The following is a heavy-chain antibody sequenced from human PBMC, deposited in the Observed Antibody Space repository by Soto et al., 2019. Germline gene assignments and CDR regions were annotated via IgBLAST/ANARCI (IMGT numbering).Heavy chain of an antibody. D-gene: IGHD6-13*01. Sequence: GGSLRLSCAASGFAFSDYAMNWVRQAPGKGLKWVSAISGSGGSTYYADSVKGRFTISRDNSKNTLYLQMNSLRAEDTAVYYCAKASPGYSSSNAPFYYYYYGMDVWGQGTTVTVSS. CDR1: GFAFSDYA. J-gene: IGHJ6*02. CDR2: ISGSGGST. V-gene: IGHV3-23*01. CDR3: AKASPGYSSSNAPFYYYYYGMDV.